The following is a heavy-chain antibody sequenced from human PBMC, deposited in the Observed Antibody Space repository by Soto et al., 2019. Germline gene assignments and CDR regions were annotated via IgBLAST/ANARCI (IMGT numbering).Heavy chain of an antibody. CDR3: ADSTRYYDFWSGYSYGSYFDY. J-gene: IGHJ4*02. V-gene: IGHV2-5*02. CDR1: EFARSTSGVG. D-gene: IGHD3-3*01. CDR2: IYWDDDK. Sequence: SCPALVNPPPTLTLTYTFSEFARSTSGVGVGWIRQPPGKALESLARIYWDDDKRYSPSLKSRLTITKDTSKNQVFLTMTDMDPVDTATYYCADSTRYYDFWSGYSYGSYFDYWGQGTLVTVSS.